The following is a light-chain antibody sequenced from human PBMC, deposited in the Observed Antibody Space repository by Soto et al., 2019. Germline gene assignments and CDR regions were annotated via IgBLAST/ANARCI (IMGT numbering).Light chain of an antibody. CDR2: EGI. CDR3: SSYTSGSTLSYV. Sequence: QSALTQPASVSGSPGQSITISCSGTSSNIGGYNVVSWYQQHPGKAPKVIVYEGIKRPSGVSDRFSGSKSGNTASLTISGLQGEDEADYFCSSYTSGSTLSYVFGTATKVTVL. V-gene: IGLV2-14*02. CDR1: SSNIGGYNV. J-gene: IGLJ1*01.